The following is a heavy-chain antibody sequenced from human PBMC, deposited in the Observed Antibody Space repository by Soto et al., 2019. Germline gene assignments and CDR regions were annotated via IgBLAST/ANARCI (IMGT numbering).Heavy chain of an antibody. Sequence: GGSLRLSCAASGFTFSSYAMHWVRQAPGKGLEWVAVISYDGSNKYYADPVKGRFTISRDNSKNTLYLQMNSLRAEDTAVYYCARGPWYSSSWYRNYYYYGMDVWGQGTTVTVSS. CDR1: GFTFSSYA. D-gene: IGHD6-13*01. CDR3: ARGPWYSSSWYRNYYYYGMDV. V-gene: IGHV3-30-3*01. CDR2: ISYDGSNK. J-gene: IGHJ6*02.